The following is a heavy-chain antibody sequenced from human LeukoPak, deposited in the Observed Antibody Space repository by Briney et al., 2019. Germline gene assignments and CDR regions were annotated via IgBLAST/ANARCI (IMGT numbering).Heavy chain of an antibody. Sequence: GGSLTLSCVASGFTFKSYAMSWVPQAPGKGLEGVAGISNSGGHIYYADSVKDRFTISRDNSKMTLSLQMSTLRAEDTAVYYCAKDHYRSRPYFFDHWGQGLLVTVSS. J-gene: IGHJ4*02. V-gene: IGHV3-23*01. CDR1: GFTFKSYA. D-gene: IGHD4-11*01. CDR3: AKDHYRSRPYFFDH. CDR2: ISNSGGHI.